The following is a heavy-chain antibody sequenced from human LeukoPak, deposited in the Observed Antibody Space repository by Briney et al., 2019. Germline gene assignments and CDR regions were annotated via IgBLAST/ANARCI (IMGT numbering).Heavy chain of an antibody. J-gene: IGHJ3*02. CDR3: AKDLEGNYYENYDAFDI. CDR2: ISGSGGST. D-gene: IGHD1-26*01. Sequence: GGSLRLSCAASGFTFSSYAMHCVRQAPGKGLEWVSAISGSGGSTYFADSVKGRFTISRDNSKNTLYLQMNSLRAEDTAVYYCAKDLEGNYYENYDAFDIWGQGTMVTVSS. CDR1: GFTFSSYA. V-gene: IGHV3-23*01.